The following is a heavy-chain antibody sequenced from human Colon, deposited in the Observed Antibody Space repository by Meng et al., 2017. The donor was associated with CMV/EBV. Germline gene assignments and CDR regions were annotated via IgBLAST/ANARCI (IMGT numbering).Heavy chain of an antibody. Sequence: GGSLRLSCAASGFTFSSYAIHWVRQAPGKGLEWVAVMSYDGSNKYYADSVKGRFTISRDNSKNRLFLQMNSLRLEDTAVYYCARVGDYPGGYFDYWGQGTLVTVSS. J-gene: IGHJ4*02. D-gene: IGHD4-17*01. V-gene: IGHV3-30-3*01. CDR3: ARVGDYPGGYFDY. CDR2: MSYDGSNK. CDR1: GFTFSSYA.